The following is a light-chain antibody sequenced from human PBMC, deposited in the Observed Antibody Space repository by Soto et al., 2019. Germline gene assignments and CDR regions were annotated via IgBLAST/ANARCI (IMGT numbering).Light chain of an antibody. V-gene: IGKV1-5*03. CDR3: QHYNSYSEA. J-gene: IGKJ1*01. CDR1: QTISSW. CDR2: KAS. Sequence: IQMTQSPSPLSGSVGDRVTITCRASQTISSWLAWYQQKPGKAPKLLIYKASTLKSGVPSRFSGSGSGTECTLTISSLQPDDFATYYCQHYNSYSEAFGQGTKVDIK.